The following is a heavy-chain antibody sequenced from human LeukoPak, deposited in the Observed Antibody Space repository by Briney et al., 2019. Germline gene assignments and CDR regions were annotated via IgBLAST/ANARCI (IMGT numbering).Heavy chain of an antibody. CDR1: GGSFSGYY. CDR3: ARGSIPVGDFWSGYYYYYYGMDV. V-gene: IGHV4-34*01. D-gene: IGHD3-3*01. J-gene: IGHJ6*02. Sequence: PSETLSLTCAVYGGSFSGYYWSWIRQPPGKGLEWIGEINHSGSTNYNPSLKSRVTISVDTSKNQFSLKLSSVTAADTAVYYCARGSIPVGDFWSGYYYYYYGMDVWGQGTTVTVSS. CDR2: INHSGST.